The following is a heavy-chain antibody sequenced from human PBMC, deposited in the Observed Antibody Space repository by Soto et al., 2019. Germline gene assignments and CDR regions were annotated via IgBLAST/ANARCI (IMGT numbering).Heavy chain of an antibody. V-gene: IGHV1-18*01. CDR1: GYTFTSYG. D-gene: IGHD2-2*01. CDR2: ISAYNGNT. CDR3: ARPAHPIIGYCSSTSSPHYGMDV. Sequence: QVQLVQSGAEVKKPGASVKVSCKASGYTFTSYGISWVRQAPGQGLEWMGWISAYNGNTNYAQKLQGRVTMTTDTPTSTAYMELRSLRSDDTAVYYCARPAHPIIGYCSSTSSPHYGMDVWCQGSTVTVCS. J-gene: IGHJ6*02.